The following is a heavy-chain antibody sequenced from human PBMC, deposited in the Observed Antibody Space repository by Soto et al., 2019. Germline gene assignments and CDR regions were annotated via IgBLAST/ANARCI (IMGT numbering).Heavy chain of an antibody. CDR1: GFRFSDSG. CDR2: ISYDGNHK. CDR3: ANMVYGDYGGQY. V-gene: IGHV3-30*18. J-gene: IGHJ1*01. Sequence: QVQLVESGGGVVQPGRSLRLSCAASGFRFSDSGMHWIRQAPGKGLEWAAFISYDGNHKFYAESVKGRFTISRDNFKKTVYLQMQLLSSEDTALYSSANMVYGDYGGQYSGQGTLVISSS. D-gene: IGHD4-17*01.